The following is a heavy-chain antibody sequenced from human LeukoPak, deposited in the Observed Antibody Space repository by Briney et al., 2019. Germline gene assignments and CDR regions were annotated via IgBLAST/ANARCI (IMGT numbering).Heavy chain of an antibody. Sequence: GGSLRLSCAASGFTFSHYWMSWVRQAPGTGLEWVANIKQDGSEKYYVDSVKGRFTISRDNAKNSLYLQMNSLRAEDTALYYCAREYYGSGTYYRLDYWGQGILVTVSS. V-gene: IGHV3-7*01. CDR2: IKQDGSEK. CDR1: GFTFSHYW. CDR3: AREYYGSGTYYRLDY. D-gene: IGHD3-10*01. J-gene: IGHJ4*02.